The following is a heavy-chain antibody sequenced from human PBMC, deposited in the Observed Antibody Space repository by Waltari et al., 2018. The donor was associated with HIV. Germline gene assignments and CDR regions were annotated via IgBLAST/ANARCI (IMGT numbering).Heavy chain of an antibody. J-gene: IGHJ3*02. CDR2: INPIFGTA. Sequence: QVQLVQSGAEVKKPGSSVKVSCKASGGTFNTYALSWVRQAPGQGLEWMGGINPIFGTAKYSQKFQNRVKITADEPTGTVYMDLTSLRFEDTAIYYCARDQTDGYYDRSGFRSFDIWGQGTLVTVSS. V-gene: IGHV1-69*13. CDR3: ARDQTDGYYDRSGFRSFDI. CDR1: GGTFNTYA. D-gene: IGHD3-22*01.